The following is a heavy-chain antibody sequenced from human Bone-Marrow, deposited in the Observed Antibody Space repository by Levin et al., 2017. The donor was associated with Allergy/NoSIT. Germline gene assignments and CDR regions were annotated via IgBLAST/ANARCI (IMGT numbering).Heavy chain of an antibody. CDR1: GGSISSTYYS. D-gene: IGHD3/OR15-3a*01. V-gene: IGHV4-39*01. J-gene: IGHJ4*02. CDR2: IYSSGSA. Sequence: GSLRLSCTVSGGSISSTYYSWDWIRQPPGKGLEWIGSIYSSGSAYYNPSLKSRVFISVDTSNNQFSLKLSSVTAADTAAYYCARRAWTKHDYWGQGTLVTVSS. CDR3: ARRAWTKHDY.